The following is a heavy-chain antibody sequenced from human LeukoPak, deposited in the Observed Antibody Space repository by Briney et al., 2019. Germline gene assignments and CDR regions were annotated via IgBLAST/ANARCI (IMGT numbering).Heavy chain of an antibody. CDR2: IYTNGNT. CDR1: SDSISNYY. CDR3: ARGTGTVNFDC. Sequence: KPSETLSLTCTVSSDSISNYYVSWIRQTAGKGLEWIRRIYTNGNTNYNPSLKSRVTMSVDTSKTQFSLRLSSVTAADTAVYCCARGTGTVNFDCWGQGTLVTVSA. V-gene: IGHV4-4*07. J-gene: IGHJ4*02. D-gene: IGHD7-27*01.